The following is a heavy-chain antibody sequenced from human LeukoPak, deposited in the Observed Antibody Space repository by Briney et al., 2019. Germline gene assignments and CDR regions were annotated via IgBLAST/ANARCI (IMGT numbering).Heavy chain of an antibody. D-gene: IGHD3-22*01. CDR2: IYSGGST. Sequence: GGSLRLSCAASGFTVSSNYMSWVRQAPGKGLEWVSVIYSGGSTYYADSVKGRFTISRDNSKNTLYLQMNSLRAEDTAVYYCAREDYYDSSGFGGGYWGQGTLVTVSS. CDR1: GFTVSSNY. J-gene: IGHJ4*02. CDR3: AREDYYDSSGFGGGY. V-gene: IGHV3-53*01.